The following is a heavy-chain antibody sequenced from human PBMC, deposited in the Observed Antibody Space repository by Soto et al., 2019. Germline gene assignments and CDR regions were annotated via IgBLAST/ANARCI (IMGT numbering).Heavy chain of an antibody. Sequence: PXETLSLTCTVAGCSISSYYWSWIRQPPGKGLEWIGYIYYSGSTNYNPSLKSRVTISVDTSKNQFSLKLSSVTAADTAVYYCARVYDILTGEIDYWGQGTLVTVS. CDR2: IYYSGST. D-gene: IGHD3-9*01. CDR3: ARVYDILTGEIDY. V-gene: IGHV4-59*01. CDR1: GCSISSYY. J-gene: IGHJ4*02.